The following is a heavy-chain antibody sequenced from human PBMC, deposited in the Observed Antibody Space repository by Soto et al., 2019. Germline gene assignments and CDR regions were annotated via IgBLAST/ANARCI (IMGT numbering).Heavy chain of an antibody. D-gene: IGHD6-19*01. CDR3: GPLALKYTSDWYPLAD. J-gene: IGHJ4*02. V-gene: IGHV3-15*07. Sequence: GRSLRLSCAGSGFSFSHVWMNWVRQAPGKRLEWVGRITPETDGGTIDYAAPGTVRITIPRDESNDTMCLRRHRVEAEETATDYCGPLALKYTSDWYPLADWGQGTWVTVSS. CDR1: GFSFSHVW. CDR2: ITPETDGGTI.